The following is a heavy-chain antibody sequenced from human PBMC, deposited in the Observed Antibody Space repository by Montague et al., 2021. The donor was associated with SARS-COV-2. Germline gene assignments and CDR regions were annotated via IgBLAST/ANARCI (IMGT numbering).Heavy chain of an antibody. CDR2: IKEDGSEQ. Sequence: SLRLSCAASGFAFRDYWMSWVRQPPGKGLEWVANIKEDGSEQYYVDSIQGRFTVSRDNTKNSLFLQMDGLRVDDTAIFYCAIFSSYGMTVWGQGTTVIVS. CDR3: AIFSSYGMTV. V-gene: IGHV3-7*03. J-gene: IGHJ6*02. D-gene: IGHD3-3*02. CDR1: GFAFRDYW.